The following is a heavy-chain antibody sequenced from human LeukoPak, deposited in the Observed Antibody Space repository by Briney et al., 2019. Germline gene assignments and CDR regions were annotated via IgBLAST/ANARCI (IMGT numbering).Heavy chain of an antibody. J-gene: IGHJ4*02. CDR1: GYTFTSYD. CDR2: MNPNSGNT. D-gene: IGHD3-16*01. V-gene: IGHV1-8*01. Sequence: ASVKVSCKASGYTFTSYDINWVRQATGQGLEWMGWMNPNSGNTGYAQKFQGRVTMTRNTSISTAYMELSSLRSEDTAVYYCARRSGLWAWRLVDYWGQGTLVTVSS. CDR3: ARRSGLWAWRLVDY.